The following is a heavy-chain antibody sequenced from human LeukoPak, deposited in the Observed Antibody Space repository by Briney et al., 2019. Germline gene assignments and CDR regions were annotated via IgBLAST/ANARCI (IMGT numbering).Heavy chain of an antibody. CDR3: ASDSSGYLGP. D-gene: IGHD3-22*01. CDR2: ISNSGGAK. V-gene: IGHV3-11*01. CDR1: GFTFSDYY. Sequence: GGSLRLSCAASGFTFSDYYMNWLRQSPGRGLEWLSSISNSGGAKYYSDSVRGRFTNSRDNAKNSVYLEMNSLRAEDTAVYFCASDSSGYLGPWGQGTLVTVSS. J-gene: IGHJ5*02.